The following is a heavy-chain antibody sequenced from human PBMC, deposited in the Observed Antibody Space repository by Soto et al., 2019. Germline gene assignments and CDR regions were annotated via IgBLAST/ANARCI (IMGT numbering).Heavy chain of an antibody. Sequence: ASVKVSCKASGGTFSSYAISWVRQAPGQGLEWMGGIIPIFGTANYAQKFQGRVTITADESTSTAYMELSSLRSEDTAVYYCARDSVDTATGYYYYYGMDVWGQGTTVTVSS. CDR1: GGTFSSYA. V-gene: IGHV1-69*13. CDR2: IIPIFGTA. D-gene: IGHD5-18*01. J-gene: IGHJ6*02. CDR3: ARDSVDTATGYYYYYGMDV.